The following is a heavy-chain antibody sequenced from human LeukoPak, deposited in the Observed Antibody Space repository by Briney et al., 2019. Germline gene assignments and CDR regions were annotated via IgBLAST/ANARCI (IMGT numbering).Heavy chain of an antibody. CDR1: GGSFSGYY. Sequence: SETLSLTCAVYGGSFSGYYWSWIRQSPGKGLEWIAEINHSGTTYYNPSLRSRVTISVDTSKNQFSLKLNSVTAADTAVYFCARGQTSVVTAIPYYFDYWGRGTLVTVSP. D-gene: IGHD2-21*02. CDR2: INHSGTT. J-gene: IGHJ4*02. CDR3: ARGQTSVVTAIPYYFDY. V-gene: IGHV4-34*01.